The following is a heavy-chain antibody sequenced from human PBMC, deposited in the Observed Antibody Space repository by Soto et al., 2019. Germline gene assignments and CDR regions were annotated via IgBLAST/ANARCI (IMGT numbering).Heavy chain of an antibody. CDR3: ARGQIPHYYYYMAV. CDR2: INHSGST. J-gene: IGHJ6*03. CDR1: GGSFSGYY. Sequence: PSETLSLTCAVYGGSFSGYYWSWIRQPPGKGLEWIGEINHSGSTNYNPSLKSRVTISVDTSKNQFSLKLSSVTAADTAVYYCARGQIPHYYYYMAVWGKGTTVTVSS. V-gene: IGHV4-34*01. D-gene: IGHD2-2*02.